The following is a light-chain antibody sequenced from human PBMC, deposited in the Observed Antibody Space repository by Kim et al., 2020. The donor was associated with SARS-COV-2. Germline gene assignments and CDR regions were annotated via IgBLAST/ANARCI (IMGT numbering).Light chain of an antibody. J-gene: IGKJ1*01. V-gene: IGKV1-39*01. CDR2: TAS. Sequence: DIQMTQSPSSLSASVGDRVTITCRASQDISRYLNWYQQKPGKAPKLLIYTASSLQSGVPSRFTGSGSETDFTLTISSLQPEDFATYSCQQTYSASRTFGQGTKVDIK. CDR3: QQTYSASRT. CDR1: QDISRY.